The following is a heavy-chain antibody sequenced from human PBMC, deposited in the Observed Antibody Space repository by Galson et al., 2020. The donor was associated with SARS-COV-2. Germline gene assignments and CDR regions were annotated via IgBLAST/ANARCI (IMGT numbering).Heavy chain of an antibody. CDR2: IYYSGST. CDR1: GGSIRFSTYY. CDR3: ARKIWDSYYYYYYMDV. Sequence: SETLSLTCIVSGGSIRFSTYYWGWIRQPPGKGLEWIGSIYYSGSTYFNSSLKSRVTIVVDTSKNQFSLKLSPVTAADTAVYYCARKIWDSYYYYYYMDVWGKGTTVTVSS. D-gene: IGHD3-16*01. J-gene: IGHJ6*03. V-gene: IGHV4-39*01.